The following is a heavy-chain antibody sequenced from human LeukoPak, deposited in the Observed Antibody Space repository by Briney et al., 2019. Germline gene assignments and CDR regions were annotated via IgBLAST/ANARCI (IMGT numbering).Heavy chain of an antibody. CDR3: AKDKASYYDFWSATGNWFDP. CDR2: ISWDGGST. CDR1: GFTFDDYA. V-gene: IGHV3-43D*03. D-gene: IGHD3-3*01. J-gene: IGHJ5*02. Sequence: GGSLRLSCAASGFTFDDYAMHWDRQAPGKGLEWVSLISWDGGSTYYADSVKGRFTISRDNSKNSLYLQMNSLRAEDTALYYCAKDKASYYDFWSATGNWFDPWGQGTLVTVSS.